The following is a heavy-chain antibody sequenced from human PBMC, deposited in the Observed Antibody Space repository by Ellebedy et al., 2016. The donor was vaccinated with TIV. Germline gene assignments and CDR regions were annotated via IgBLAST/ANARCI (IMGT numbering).Heavy chain of an antibody. CDR2: ITVDGSEA. CDR1: GFTFSGYW. V-gene: IGHV3-7*03. D-gene: IGHD2-2*01. CDR3: ARAGGRHSTGSGFY. J-gene: IGHJ4*02. Sequence: GESLKISCAASGFTFSGYWMSWVRQAPGKGLEWVANITVDGSEAYYVDSVKGRFTISRDNAKNSLYLQMSNLRAEDTAVFYCARAGGRHSTGSGFYWGQGTRVTVST.